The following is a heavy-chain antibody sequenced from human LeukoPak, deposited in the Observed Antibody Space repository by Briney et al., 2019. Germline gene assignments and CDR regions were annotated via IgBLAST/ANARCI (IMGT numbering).Heavy chain of an antibody. D-gene: IGHD3-22*01. J-gene: IGHJ6*02. V-gene: IGHV1-69*04. CDR3: ARDPSSGYYDSSGYWGDYYYGMDV. CDR1: GGTFSSYA. Sequence: ASVKVSCKASGGTFSSYAISWVRQAPGQGLEWMGRIIPTLGIANYAQKFQGRVTITADKSTSTAYMELSSLRSEDTAVYYCARDPSSGYYDSSGYWGDYYYGMDVWGQGTTVTVSS. CDR2: IIPTLGIA.